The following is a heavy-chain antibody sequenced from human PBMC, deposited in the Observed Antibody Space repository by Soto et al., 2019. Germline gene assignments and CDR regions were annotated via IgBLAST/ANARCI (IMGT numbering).Heavy chain of an antibody. D-gene: IGHD2-15*01. J-gene: IGHJ4*02. Sequence: SETLSLTCAVSGGSISSSHWWNWVRQPPGKGLELIGETDHSGRNKYNPALKSRVTIAVDKSKNQFSLNLSSVTAADTAVYYCARVNCGGGSCYFDSWGQGTLVTVSS. V-gene: IGHV4-4*02. CDR1: GGSISSSHW. CDR2: TDHSGRN. CDR3: ARVNCGGGSCYFDS.